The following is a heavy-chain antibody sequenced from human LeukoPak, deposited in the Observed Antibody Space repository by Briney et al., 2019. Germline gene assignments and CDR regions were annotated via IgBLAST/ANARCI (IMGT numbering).Heavy chain of an antibody. J-gene: IGHJ6*03. Sequence: GASVKVSCKASGYTFTGYYMHWVRQAPGQGLEWMGWINPNSGGTNYAQKFQGWVTMTRDTSISTAYMELSSLRSEDTAVYYCAREVVVIYYYYMDVWGKGTTVTVSS. CDR3: AREVVVIYYYYMDV. CDR2: INPNSGGT. D-gene: IGHD2-2*01. V-gene: IGHV1-2*04. CDR1: GYTFTGYY.